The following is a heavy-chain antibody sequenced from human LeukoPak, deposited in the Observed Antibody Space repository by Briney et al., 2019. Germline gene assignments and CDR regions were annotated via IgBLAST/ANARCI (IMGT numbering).Heavy chain of an antibody. J-gene: IGHJ4*02. Sequence: PSETLSLTCIISGGSISSSRYYWSWIRQPPGKGLEWIGYIYYSGSTNYNPSLKSRVTISVDTSKNQFSLKLSSVTAADTAVYYCARGGRDYYDSTHLDYWGQGTLVTVSS. V-gene: IGHV4-61*01. CDR1: GGSISSSRYY. D-gene: IGHD3-22*01. CDR2: IYYSGST. CDR3: ARGGRDYYDSTHLDY.